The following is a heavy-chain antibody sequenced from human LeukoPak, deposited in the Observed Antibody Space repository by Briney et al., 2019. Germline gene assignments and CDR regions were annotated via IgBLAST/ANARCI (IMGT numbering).Heavy chain of an antibody. D-gene: IGHD3-22*01. CDR2: IIPILGIA. CDR3: ARDQGPYYDSSGYAY. V-gene: IGHV1-69*04. Sequence: SVKVSCKASGGTFSSYAISWVRQAPGQGLEWVGRIIPILGIANYAQKFQGRVTITADKSTSTAYMELSSLRSEDTAVYYCARDQGPYYDSSGYAYWGQGTLVTVSS. CDR1: GGTFSSYA. J-gene: IGHJ4*02.